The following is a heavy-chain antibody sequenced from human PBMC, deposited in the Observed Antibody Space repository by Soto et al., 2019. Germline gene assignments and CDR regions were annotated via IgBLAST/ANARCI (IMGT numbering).Heavy chain of an antibody. D-gene: IGHD3-9*01. V-gene: IGHV4-39*01. CDR1: GGSISSSSYY. CDR2: FYDSGST. Sequence: SETLCHTWTVSGGSISSSSYYWGWIRQPPGKRLEWIGSFYDSGSTYYNPSLKSRVTISVDTSKNQFSLKKSSVTAADTAVYYCARLPHALFDWSDYYGMDVWGQGTTVTVTS. J-gene: IGHJ6*02. CDR3: ARLPHALFDWSDYYGMDV.